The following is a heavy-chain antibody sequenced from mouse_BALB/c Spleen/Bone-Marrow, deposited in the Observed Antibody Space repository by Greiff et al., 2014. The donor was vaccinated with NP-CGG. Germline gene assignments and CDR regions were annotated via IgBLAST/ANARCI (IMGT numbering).Heavy chain of an antibody. CDR1: GYTFTDYA. Sequence: VKLVESGPELVRPGVSVKISCKGSGYTFTDYAMHWVKQSHAKSLEWIGVISTYSSNTNYNQKFKGKATMTVDKSSSTAYMELARLTSEDSAIYYCARYDGYYGAMDYWGQGTSVTVSS. CDR2: ISTYSSNT. D-gene: IGHD2-3*01. CDR3: ARYDGYYGAMDY. V-gene: IGHV1-67*01. J-gene: IGHJ4*01.